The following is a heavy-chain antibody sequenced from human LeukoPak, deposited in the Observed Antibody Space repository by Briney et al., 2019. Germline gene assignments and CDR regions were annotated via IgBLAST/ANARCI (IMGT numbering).Heavy chain of an antibody. CDR3: AKEYVLRYFDWFSYDYYYGMDV. J-gene: IGHJ6*02. CDR2: ISRDGCST. V-gene: IGHV3-43*02. D-gene: IGHD3-9*01. CDR1: GFTFDDYC. Sequence: HPGGSLRLSCAASGFTFDDYCMHWVRQAPGKGLEWVSLISRDGCSTYYADSVKGRFTISRDNSKNSLYLQMHSLRTEDTALYYCAKEYVLRYFDWFSYDYYYGMDVWGQGTTVTVSS.